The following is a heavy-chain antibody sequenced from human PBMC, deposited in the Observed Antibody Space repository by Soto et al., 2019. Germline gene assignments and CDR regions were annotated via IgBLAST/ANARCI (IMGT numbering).Heavy chain of an antibody. CDR3: AKDRDFGGPYYFDY. CDR1: GFTFSTYA. V-gene: IGHV3-23*01. D-gene: IGHD4-17*01. Sequence: GGSLRLSCAASGFTFSTYAMSWVRQAPGKGLEWVLGISGSGDSTYYAASVRGRFTISRDNSKNTLYLQMRSLRAEDTALYYCAKDRDFGGPYYFDYWGQGT. J-gene: IGHJ4*02. CDR2: ISGSGDST.